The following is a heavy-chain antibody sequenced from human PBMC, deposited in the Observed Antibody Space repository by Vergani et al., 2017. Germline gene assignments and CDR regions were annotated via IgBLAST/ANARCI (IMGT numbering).Heavy chain of an antibody. CDR2: ISGSGGST. V-gene: IGHV3-23*01. D-gene: IGHD6-13*01. CDR1: GFTFSSYA. J-gene: IGHJ5*02. CDR3: AKGESSSSWYQTGANWFDP. Sequence: EVQLLESGGGLVQPGGSLRLSCAASGFTFSSYAMSWVRQAPGKGLEWVSAISGSGGSTYYADSVKGRFTISRDNSKNTLYLQMNSLRAEDTAVYYCAKGESSSSWYQTGANWFDPWSQGTLVTVSS.